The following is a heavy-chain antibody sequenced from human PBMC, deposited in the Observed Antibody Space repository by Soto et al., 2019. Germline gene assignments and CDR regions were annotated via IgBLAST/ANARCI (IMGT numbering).Heavy chain of an antibody. CDR3: AKGLHLGELTPDYYYYYMDV. CDR2: ISGSGGST. Sequence: GGSLRLSCAASGFTFSSYAMSWVRQAPGKGLEWVSAISGSGGSTYYADSVKGRFTISRDNSKNTLYLQMNSLRAEDTAVYYCAKGLHLGELTPDYYYYYMDVWGKGTTVTVS. CDR1: GFTFSSYA. J-gene: IGHJ6*03. D-gene: IGHD3-16*01. V-gene: IGHV3-23*01.